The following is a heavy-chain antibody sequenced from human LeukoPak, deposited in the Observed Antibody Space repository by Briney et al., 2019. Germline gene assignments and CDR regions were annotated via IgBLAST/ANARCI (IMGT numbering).Heavy chain of an antibody. CDR2: ISSGSSYI. V-gene: IGHV3-21*01. CDR3: ARDQLRFGEFDFAILL. D-gene: IGHD3-10*01. J-gene: IGHJ3*01. CDR1: GFTFNSHT. Sequence: GGSLRLSCAASGFTFNSHTINWVRQAPGKGLEWVSSISSGSSYISYAESVKGRFTITRDNSKNTLYLQMNSLRAEDTAVYYCARDQLRFGEFDFAILLWGQGTMVTVSS.